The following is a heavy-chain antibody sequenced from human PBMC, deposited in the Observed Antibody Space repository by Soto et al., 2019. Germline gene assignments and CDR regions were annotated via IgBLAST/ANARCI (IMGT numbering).Heavy chain of an antibody. V-gene: IGHV1-8*01. CDR2: MNPNSGDT. D-gene: IGHD3-10*01. J-gene: IGHJ6*03. Sequence: ASVKVSCKASGYTFTSYDIKWVRQATGQGLEWMGWMNPNSGDTGYAQKFQDRVTMTRDTSISTAYMELSSLRSEDTAVYYCARRFYGSGSYYYYYYMDVWGKGTTVTVS. CDR3: ARRFYGSGSYYYYYYMDV. CDR1: GYTFTSYD.